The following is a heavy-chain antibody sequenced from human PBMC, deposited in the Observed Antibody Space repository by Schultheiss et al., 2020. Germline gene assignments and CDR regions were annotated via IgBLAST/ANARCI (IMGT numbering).Heavy chain of an antibody. D-gene: IGHD4-11*01. CDR3: ARHKGQYSNYGNWFDP. J-gene: IGHJ5*02. V-gene: IGHV4-59*08. CDR2: IYYSGST. Sequence: SETLSLTCTVSGGSISSYYWSWIRQHPGKGLEWIGYIYYSGSTYYNPSLKSRVTISVDTSKNQFSLKLSSVTAADTAVYYCARHKGQYSNYGNWFDPWGQGTLVTVSS. CDR1: GGSISSYY.